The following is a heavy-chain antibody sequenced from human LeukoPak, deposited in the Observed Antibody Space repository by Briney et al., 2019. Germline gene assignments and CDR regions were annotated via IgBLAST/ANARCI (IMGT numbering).Heavy chain of an antibody. CDR1: GDTFTSYY. Sequence: ASVTVSCKASGDTFTSYYIHWVRQAPGQGLEWMGISNPRGGSTSHAQKFQGRVTMTTDTSTSTVYMELSSLGSEDTAVYYCARSPAYCSGSTCYGHNWFDPWGQGTLVTVSS. J-gene: IGHJ5*02. CDR2: SNPRGGST. D-gene: IGHD2-15*01. CDR3: ARSPAYCSGSTCYGHNWFDP. V-gene: IGHV1-46*01.